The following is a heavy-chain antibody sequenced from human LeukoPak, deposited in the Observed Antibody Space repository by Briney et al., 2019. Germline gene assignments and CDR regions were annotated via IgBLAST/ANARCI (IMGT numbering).Heavy chain of an antibody. J-gene: IGHJ3*02. Sequence: GASVKVSCKASGYTFTSYDINWVRQTTGQGLEWMGWMNPNSGNTGYAQKFQGRVTMTRNTSISTAYMELSSLRSEDTAVYYCARVLGYSYGLDAFDIWGQGTMVTVSS. D-gene: IGHD5-18*01. CDR3: ARVLGYSYGLDAFDI. CDR1: GYTFTSYD. V-gene: IGHV1-8*01. CDR2: MNPNSGNT.